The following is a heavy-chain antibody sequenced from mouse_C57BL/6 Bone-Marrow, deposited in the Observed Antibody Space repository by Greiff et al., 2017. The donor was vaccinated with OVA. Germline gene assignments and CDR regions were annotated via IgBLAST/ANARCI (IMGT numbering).Heavy chain of an antibody. CDR2: ISSGSSTI. CDR3: ASSNYFDY. D-gene: IGHD1-1*01. V-gene: IGHV5-17*01. CDR1: GFTFSDYG. Sequence: EVKLVESGGGLVKPGGSLKLSCAASGFTFSDYGMHWVRQAPEKGLEWVAYISSGSSTIYYADTVKGRFTISRDNAKNTLFLQMTSLRSEETAMYYCASSNYFDYWGQGTTLTVSS. J-gene: IGHJ2*01.